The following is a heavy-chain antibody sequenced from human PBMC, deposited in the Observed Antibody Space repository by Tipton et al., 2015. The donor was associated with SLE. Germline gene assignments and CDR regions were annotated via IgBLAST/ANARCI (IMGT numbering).Heavy chain of an antibody. CDR2: ISSHGGST. V-gene: IGHV3-64D*06. J-gene: IGHJ5*02. Sequence: SLRLSCSASGFTFSSYAMYWVRQAPGKGLEYVSAISSHGGSTYYADSVKGRFSISRDNSKNTLYLQMSSLRAEDTAVYHCVPGDWFDPWGQGTLVTVSS. CDR3: VPGDWFDP. CDR1: GFTFSSYA.